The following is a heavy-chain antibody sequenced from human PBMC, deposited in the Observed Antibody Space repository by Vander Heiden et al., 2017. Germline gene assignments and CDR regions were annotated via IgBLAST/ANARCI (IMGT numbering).Heavy chain of an antibody. CDR2: ISYDGSNK. CDR1: GFTFSRYA. J-gene: IGHJ4*02. D-gene: IGHD2-15*01. CDR3: ARVPRGGNQRYFDY. Sequence: QVQLVESGGGVVQPGRSLRLPCAASGFTFSRYAMHWVRQAPGKGLEWVAVISYDGSNKYYADSVKGRFTISRDNSKNTLYLQMNSLRAEDTAVYYCARVPRGGNQRYFDYWGQGTLVTVSS. V-gene: IGHV3-30*04.